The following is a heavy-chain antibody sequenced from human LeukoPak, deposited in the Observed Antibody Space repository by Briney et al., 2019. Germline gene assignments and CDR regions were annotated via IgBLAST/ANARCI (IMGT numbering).Heavy chain of an antibody. CDR3: AKDSVAGEGDYFDY. J-gene: IGHJ4*02. CDR1: GFTFSSYA. V-gene: IGHV3-23*01. Sequence: SGGSLRLSCAASGFTFSSYAMSWVRQAPGKGLEWVSGIRGNGGSTYYADSVKGRFTISRDNSKNTLYLQMNSLRAEDTAVYYCAKDSVAGEGDYFDYWGQGTLVTVSS. D-gene: IGHD6-19*01. CDR2: IRGNGGST.